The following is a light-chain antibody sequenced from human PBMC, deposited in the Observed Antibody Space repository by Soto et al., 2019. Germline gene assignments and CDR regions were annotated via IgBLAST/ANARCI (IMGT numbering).Light chain of an antibody. CDR1: STDVGGYNY. CDR3: SSYACSSNV. Sequence: QSVLTQPPSASGSPGQSVAISFTGTSTDVGGYNYVSWYQQHQGKAPKLMIYEVNKRPSGVPDRFSGSKSGNTASLTVSVLQAEDEADYYCSSYACSSNVFGTGTKVTVL. J-gene: IGLJ1*01. CDR2: EVN. V-gene: IGLV2-8*01.